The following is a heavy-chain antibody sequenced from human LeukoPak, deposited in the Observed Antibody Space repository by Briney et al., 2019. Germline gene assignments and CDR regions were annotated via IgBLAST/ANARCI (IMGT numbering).Heavy chain of an antibody. D-gene: IGHD3-16*02. Sequence: GGSLRLFCAVSGFTVSSNYMTWVRQAPGKGLEWVSVFYSGGTTYYADSVKGRFTISRDSSKNMLYLQMDSLRVEDTAVYYCARGLGPTYDYIWGSYRPSAEYFQHWGQGTLITVSS. J-gene: IGHJ1*01. V-gene: IGHV3-53*01. CDR2: FYSGGTT. CDR3: ARGLGPTYDYIWGSYRPSAEYFQH. CDR1: GFTVSSNY.